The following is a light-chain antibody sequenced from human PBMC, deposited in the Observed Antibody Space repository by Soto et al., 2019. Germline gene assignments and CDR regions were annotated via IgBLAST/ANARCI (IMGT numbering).Light chain of an antibody. CDR1: GSDVGGYDY. CDR2: EVI. CDR3: SSYAGTTNLV. J-gene: IGLJ3*02. V-gene: IGLV2-8*01. Sequence: QAVVTQPPSASGSPGQSVTISCTGTGSDVGGYDYVSWYQLHPGGAPKLIIYEVIRRPSGVPDRFSGSKSGNTASLTVSGLQADDEADYFCSSYAGTTNLVFGGGTKLTVL.